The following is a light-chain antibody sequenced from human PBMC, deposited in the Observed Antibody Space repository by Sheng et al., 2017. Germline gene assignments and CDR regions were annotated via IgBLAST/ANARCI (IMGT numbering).Light chain of an antibody. CDR1: QSVSTF. J-gene: IGKJ3*01. CDR3: QLALRTSASITSS. CDR2: DAS. Sequence: EMVIMQSPDTLSVSPGERATLSCRASQSVSTFLAWYQQKPGQAPRLLIYDASNRATGVPARFSGSGSGTDFTLTIISYEPVRFCLVYFCQLALRTSASITSSFGPRAKV. V-gene: IGKV3-11*01.